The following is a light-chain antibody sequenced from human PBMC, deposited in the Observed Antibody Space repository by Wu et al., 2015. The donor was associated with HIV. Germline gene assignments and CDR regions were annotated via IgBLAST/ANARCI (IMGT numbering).Light chain of an antibody. CDR1: QSVSSSY. J-gene: IGKJ1*01. CDR2: GAS. Sequence: EIVLTQSPGTLSLSPGERATLSCRASQSVSSSYLAWYQQKPGQAPRLLIYGASSRATGIPDRFSGSGSGTDFTLTISRLEPEDFAVYYCQQYGSPSWTFGQGTKVEMK. CDR3: QQYGSPSWT. V-gene: IGKV3-20*01.